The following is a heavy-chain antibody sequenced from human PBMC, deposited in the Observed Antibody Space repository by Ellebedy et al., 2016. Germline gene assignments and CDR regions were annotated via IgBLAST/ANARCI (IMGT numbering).Heavy chain of an antibody. Sequence: ASVKVSCKVSGYTFSSFGIRWVRQAPGQGLEWTGWISGYNGNTNYAQKFQGRVTMTTDTSTSTGYMELRSLTSDDTAIYYCARESNGLWFGEFGYWGEGTLVTVSS. D-gene: IGHD3-10*01. J-gene: IGHJ4*02. CDR3: ARESNGLWFGEFGY. CDR2: ISGYNGNT. V-gene: IGHV1-18*04. CDR1: GYTFSSFG.